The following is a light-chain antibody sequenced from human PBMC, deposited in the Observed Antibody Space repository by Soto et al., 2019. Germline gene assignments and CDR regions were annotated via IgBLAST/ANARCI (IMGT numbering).Light chain of an antibody. J-gene: IGKJ4*01. CDR3: QQYNDWPRT. Sequence: EVVMTQSPATLSVSPGERATLSCRASQSVRSHLAWYQQKPGQAPSLLIFGASTRATGVPARFSGSESGTEFTLTISSLQSEDGAVYFCQQYNDWPRTFGGGTNVEIK. CDR2: GAS. CDR1: QSVRSH. V-gene: IGKV3-15*01.